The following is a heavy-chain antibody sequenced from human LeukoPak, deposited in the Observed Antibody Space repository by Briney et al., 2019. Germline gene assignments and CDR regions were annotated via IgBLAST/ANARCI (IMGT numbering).Heavy chain of an antibody. CDR3: ARDLWFGEFPYGMGV. CDR2: MNPNSGST. Sequence: ASVKVSCKASGYTFTSYDINWVRQATGQGLEWMGWMNPNSGSTGYAQKFQGRVTMTRNTSISTAYMELSSLRSEDTAVYYCARDLWFGEFPYGMGVWGQGTTVTVSS. CDR1: GYTFTSYD. J-gene: IGHJ6*02. V-gene: IGHV1-8*01. D-gene: IGHD3-10*01.